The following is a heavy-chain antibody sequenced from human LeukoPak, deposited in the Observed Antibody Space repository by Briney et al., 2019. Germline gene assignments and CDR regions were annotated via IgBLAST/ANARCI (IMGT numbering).Heavy chain of an antibody. CDR2: INTKSGMT. D-gene: IGHD3-22*01. CDR3: ARVDGSVDY. V-gene: IGHV1-8*03. J-gene: IGHJ4*02. Sequence: GASVKVSCKASGYTFTGYYMHWVRQATGQGLEWMGWINTKSGMTGHAQKFQGRITITKDTSISTVYMELSSLSSEDTAVYFCARVDGSVDYWGQGTLVTVSS. CDR1: GYTFTGYY.